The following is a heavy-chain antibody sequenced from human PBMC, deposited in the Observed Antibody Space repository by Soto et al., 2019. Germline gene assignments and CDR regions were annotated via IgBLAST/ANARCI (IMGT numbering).Heavy chain of an antibody. CDR1: VFTFSSYE. V-gene: IGHV3-48*03. CDR2: ISSSGSTI. D-gene: IGHD1-7*01. CDR3: ARDQTGTTFDY. Sequence: GGSLRLSCAASVFTFSSYEMNWVRQAPGKGLEWVSYISSSGSTIYYADSVKGRFTISRDNAKNSLYLQMNSLRAEDTAVYYCARDQTGTTFDYWGQGTLVTVSS. J-gene: IGHJ4*02.